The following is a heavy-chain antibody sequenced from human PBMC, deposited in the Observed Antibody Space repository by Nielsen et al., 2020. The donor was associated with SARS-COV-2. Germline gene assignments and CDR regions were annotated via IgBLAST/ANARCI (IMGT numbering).Heavy chain of an antibody. CDR3: ARGGLVVVDSFDY. CDR1: GYTFTSHY. D-gene: IGHD2-15*01. Sequence: ASVKVSCKTSGYTFTSHYVHWVRQAPGQGLEWMGLISSSGGRTIYAQMFQGRVTVTRDTSTSTVYMELSSLRSEDTAVYYCARGGLVVVDSFDYWGQGTLVTVSS. J-gene: IGHJ4*02. V-gene: IGHV1-46*01. CDR2: ISSSGGRT.